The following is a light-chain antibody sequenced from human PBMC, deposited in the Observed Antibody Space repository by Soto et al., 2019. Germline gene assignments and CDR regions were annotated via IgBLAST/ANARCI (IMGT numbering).Light chain of an antibody. V-gene: IGKV1-39*01. J-gene: IGKJ4*01. CDR2: SAS. CDR3: QQRYSSPIT. Sequence: DIQMTQSPSSLSASIGDRVTITCRASQSINNYLNWYQQRPGKAPTLLIYSASSLHTGVTSRFGGSGSGTDFTLIINTLQPEDLATYHCQQRYSSPITFGGGTRVEL. CDR1: QSINNY.